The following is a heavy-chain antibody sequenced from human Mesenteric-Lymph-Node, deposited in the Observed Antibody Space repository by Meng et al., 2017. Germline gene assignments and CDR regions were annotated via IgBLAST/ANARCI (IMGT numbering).Heavy chain of an antibody. CDR1: GGSISSSGDY. Sequence: SETLSLTCTVSGGSISSSGDYWGWICQSPGKGLEWIATTYYGGNTFYNVSLKSRVTISLDMSKNQFSMRLTSVTAADTAVYFCARAGRCCSGYAFDYWGQGTLVTVSS. D-gene: IGHD5-12*01. J-gene: IGHJ4*02. CDR3: ARAGRCCSGYAFDY. V-gene: IGHV4-39*07. CDR2: TYYGGNT.